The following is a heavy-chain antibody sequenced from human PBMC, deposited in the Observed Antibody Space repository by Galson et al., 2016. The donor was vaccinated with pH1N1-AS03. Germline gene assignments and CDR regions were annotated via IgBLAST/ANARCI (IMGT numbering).Heavy chain of an antibody. V-gene: IGHV3-64*01. CDR1: GFTFSSCA. D-gene: IGHD4/OR15-4a*01. J-gene: IGHJ4*02. CDR3: ARGPVSYANYWFRPPDY. CDR2: ISGNGFST. Sequence: SLRLSCAVGGFTFSSCAMFWLRQAPGKGLEYVSAISGNGFSTYYANSVKDRFTVSRDNSKNTLYLQMGSLRVEDMAVYYCARGPVSYANYWFRPPDYWGQGTLVAVSS.